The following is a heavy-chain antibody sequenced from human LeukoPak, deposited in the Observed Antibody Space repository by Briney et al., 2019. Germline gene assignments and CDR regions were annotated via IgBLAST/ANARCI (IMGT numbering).Heavy chain of an antibody. D-gene: IGHD6-13*01. CDR3: ARGQQQQLAPGHYYYYGMDV. Sequence: SETLSLTCTVSGGSISSGDYYWSWIRQPPGKGLEWIGYIYYSGSTYYNPSLKSRVTISVDTSKNQFSLKLSSVTAADTAVYYCARGQQQQLAPGHYYYYGMDVWGQGTTVTVSS. CDR1: GGSISSGDYY. J-gene: IGHJ6*02. CDR2: IYYSGST. V-gene: IGHV4-30-4*01.